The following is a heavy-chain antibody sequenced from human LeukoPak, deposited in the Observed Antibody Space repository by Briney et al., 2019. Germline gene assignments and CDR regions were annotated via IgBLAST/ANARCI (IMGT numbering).Heavy chain of an antibody. V-gene: IGHV5-51*01. CDR3: ARRGSSGYRLDY. CDR1: GYSFITYK. J-gene: IGHJ4*02. Sequence: GESLQISCKGSGYSFITYKIGWVRQMPGKGLEWMGIIYPGDSDTRYSPSFQGQVTISVDKSISTAYLRWSSLKASDTAMYYCARRGSSGYRLDYWGQGTLVTVSS. D-gene: IGHD3-22*01. CDR2: IYPGDSDT.